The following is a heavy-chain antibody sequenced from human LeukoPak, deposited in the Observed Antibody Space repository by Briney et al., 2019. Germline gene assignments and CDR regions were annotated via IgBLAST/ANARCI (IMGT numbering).Heavy chain of an antibody. CDR1: GFTFSSYG. D-gene: IGHD5-18*01. CDR3: AKDGRGYSYGTLFDY. CDR2: ISYDGSNK. V-gene: IGHV3-30*18. Sequence: PGGSLRLSCAASGFTFSSYGMHWVRRAPGKGLEWVAVISYDGSNKYYADSVKGRFTISRDNSKNTLYLQMNSLRAEDTAVYYCAKDGRGYSYGTLFDYWGQGTLVTVSS. J-gene: IGHJ4*02.